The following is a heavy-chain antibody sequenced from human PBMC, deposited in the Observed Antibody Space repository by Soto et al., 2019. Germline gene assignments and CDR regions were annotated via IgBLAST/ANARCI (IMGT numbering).Heavy chain of an antibody. J-gene: IGHJ4*02. CDR2: ISYDGSNK. Sequence: VQLLESGGDLVQPGGSLRLSCIASGFTFSSYAMHWVRQAPGKGLEWVAVISYDGSNKYYADSVKGRFTISRDNSKNTLYLQMNSLRAEDTAVYYCARGGGYSSSWKTHRFDYWGQGTLVTVSS. CDR1: GFTFSSYA. D-gene: IGHD6-13*01. V-gene: IGHV3-30-3*01. CDR3: ARGGGYSSSWKTHRFDY.